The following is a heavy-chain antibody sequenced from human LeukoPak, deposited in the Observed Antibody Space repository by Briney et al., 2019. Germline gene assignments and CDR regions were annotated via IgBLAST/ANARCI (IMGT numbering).Heavy chain of an antibody. CDR1: GFSFSSYS. CDR3: ASSIWSGYPRPFDY. D-gene: IGHD3-3*01. J-gene: IGHJ4*02. Sequence: AGGSLRLSCAASGFSFSSYSMNWVRQAPGKGLEWVSYITSSSGTIHYADSVKGRFTISRDNAKNSLYLQMNSLRAGDTAVYYCASSIWSGYPRPFDYWGQGALVTVSS. CDR2: ITSSSGTI. V-gene: IGHV3-48*01.